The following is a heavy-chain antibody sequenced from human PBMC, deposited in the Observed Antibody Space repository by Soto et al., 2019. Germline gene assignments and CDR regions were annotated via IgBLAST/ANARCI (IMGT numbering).Heavy chain of an antibody. D-gene: IGHD5-18*01. CDR2: IYYSGST. CDR1: GGSISSSSYY. Sequence: SETLSLTCTVSGGSISSSSYYWGWIRQPPGKGLEWIGSIYYSGSTYYNPSLKSRVTISVDTSKNQFSLKLSSVTAADTAVYFCARQGGYSYGYGSSFDYWGQGTLVTVSS. V-gene: IGHV4-39*01. J-gene: IGHJ4*02. CDR3: ARQGGYSYGYGSSFDY.